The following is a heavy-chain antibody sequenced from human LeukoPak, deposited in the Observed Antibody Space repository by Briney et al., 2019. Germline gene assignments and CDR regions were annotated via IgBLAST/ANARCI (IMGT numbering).Heavy chain of an antibody. J-gene: IGHJ4*02. Sequence: GEPLKISCKGSGYSFTSYWIAWVRQMPGKGLEWMRTTNPSDSYTNYSPSVQGHVTISADKSISTAYLQLSSLKASDTAMYYCARHNADYGDYSDYWGQGTLVTVSS. CDR3: ARHNADYGDYSDY. D-gene: IGHD4-17*01. V-gene: IGHV5-10-1*01. CDR1: GYSFTSYW. CDR2: TNPSDSYT.